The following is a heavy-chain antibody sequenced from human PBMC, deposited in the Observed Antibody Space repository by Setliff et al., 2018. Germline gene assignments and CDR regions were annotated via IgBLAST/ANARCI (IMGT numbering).Heavy chain of an antibody. V-gene: IGHV5-51*01. CDR1: ASTFSNYW. Sequence: PGESLMISCKDSASTFSNYWFVWVRQMPGKGLEWMGMIYPDDSDTKYHPSFQGQVTISADKFISTAYLQWSSLKASDTAMYYCARALYPSSFIGHNWFDPRGQGTLVTV. D-gene: IGHD2-2*01. CDR2: IYPDDSDT. CDR3: ARALYPSSFIGHNWFDP. J-gene: IGHJ5*02.